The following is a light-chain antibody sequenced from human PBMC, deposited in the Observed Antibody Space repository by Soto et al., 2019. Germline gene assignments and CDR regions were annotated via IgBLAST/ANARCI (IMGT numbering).Light chain of an antibody. CDR1: QSITNNY. J-gene: IGKJ1*01. CDR2: GAS. Sequence: EIVLTQSPGTLSFSPGERATLSCRASQSITNNYLAWYQQEAGQVPRLLLYGASTRPTGIPDRFSGSGSGTDFTLTITRLEPDDFAVYYCQHYGSSPRTFGQGTKVEI. V-gene: IGKV3-20*01. CDR3: QHYGSSPRT.